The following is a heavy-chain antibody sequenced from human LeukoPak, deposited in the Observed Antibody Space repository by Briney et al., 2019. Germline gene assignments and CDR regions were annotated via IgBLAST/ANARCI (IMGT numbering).Heavy chain of an antibody. D-gene: IGHD6-13*01. CDR2: IYTSGST. V-gene: IGHV4-4*07. Sequence: AVRSYCVGLVRQPTIKRKKWIGRIYTSGSTNYNPSLKSRVTMSVDTSKNQFSLKLSSVTAADTAVYYCARDRRSSSCSGTGSLYYFDYWGQGTLVTVSS. CDR1: AVRSYC. J-gene: IGHJ4*02. CDR3: ARDRRSSSCSGTGSLYYFDY.